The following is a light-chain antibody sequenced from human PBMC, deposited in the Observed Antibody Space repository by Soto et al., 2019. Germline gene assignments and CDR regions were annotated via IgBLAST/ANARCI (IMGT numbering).Light chain of an antibody. CDR1: NSDVGGYNY. V-gene: IGLV2-14*01. Sequence: QSVLTQPASVSGSPGQSLTISCTGTNSDVGGYNYVSWYQQHPGKAPKLMIFEVSNRPSGVPNRFSGSKSGNTAFLTISGLQAEDEADYYCSSYTTSSSYVFGNGTKLTV. J-gene: IGLJ1*01. CDR2: EVS. CDR3: SSYTTSSSYV.